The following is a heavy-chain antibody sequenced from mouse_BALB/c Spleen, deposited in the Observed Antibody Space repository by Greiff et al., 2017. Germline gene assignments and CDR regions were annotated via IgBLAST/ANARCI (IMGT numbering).Heavy chain of an antibody. V-gene: IGHV14-4*02. D-gene: IGHD2-2*01. J-gene: IGHJ3*01. CDR3: NALDYGYGRESACFAY. CDR2: IDPENGDT. Sequence: VQLKQSGAELVRSGASVKLSCTASGFNIKDYYMHWVKQRPEQGLEWIGWIDPENGDTEYAPKFQGKATMTADTSSNTAYLQLSSLTSEDTAVYYCNALDYGYGRESACFAYWGQGTLVTVSA. CDR1: GFNIKDYY.